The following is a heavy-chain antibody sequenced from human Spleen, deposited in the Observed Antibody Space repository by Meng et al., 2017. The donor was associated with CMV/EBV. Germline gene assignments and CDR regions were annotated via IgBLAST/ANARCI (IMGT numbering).Heavy chain of an antibody. J-gene: IGHJ4*02. Sequence: VQLQESGPGLVKPSPTLSLTCTVSGGSISSGDYYWSWVRQAPGKGLEWVGRIKSKTDGETADYNAPVKGRFTISRDDSKNTLYLQMNSLKTEDTAIYYCIWNDLGDYWGQGTLVTVSS. CDR3: IWNDLGDY. V-gene: IGHV3-15*01. D-gene: IGHD1-1*01. CDR2: IKSKTDGETA. CDR1: GGSISSGDYY.